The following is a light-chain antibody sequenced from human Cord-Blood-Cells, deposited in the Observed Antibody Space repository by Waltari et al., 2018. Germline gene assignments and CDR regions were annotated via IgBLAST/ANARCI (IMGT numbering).Light chain of an antibody. CDR2: GKN. CDR1: STRTSS. V-gene: IGLV3-19*01. CDR3: NSRDSSGNHVV. J-gene: IGLJ2*01. Sequence: TCPAHSTRTSSASRYHKKPGQAPVLVIYGKNNQPSGIPDRFSGSSSGNTASLTITGAQAEDEADSYCNSRDSSGNHVVFGGGTKLTVL.